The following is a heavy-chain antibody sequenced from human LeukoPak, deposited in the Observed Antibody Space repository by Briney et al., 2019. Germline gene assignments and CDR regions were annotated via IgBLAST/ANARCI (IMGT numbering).Heavy chain of an antibody. CDR3: ARQKDFRLDY. CDR1: GYTFSSYW. V-gene: IGHV5-51*01. CDR2: IYPGDSDT. Sequence: GGSLRLSCKGSGYTFSSYWIGWVRQMPGKGLEWMGIIYPGDSDTRYSPSLQGQVTISVDASIGTAYLQWSSMKASDTAIYYCARQKDFRLDYWGQGTLVTVSS. J-gene: IGHJ4*02. D-gene: IGHD3-3*01.